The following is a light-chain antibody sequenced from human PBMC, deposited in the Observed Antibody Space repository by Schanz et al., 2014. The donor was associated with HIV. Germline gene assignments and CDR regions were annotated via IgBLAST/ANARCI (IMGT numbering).Light chain of an antibody. V-gene: IGLV2-14*03. CDR2: DVR. J-gene: IGLJ1*01. CDR3: SSYTTSNTHV. CDR1: SSDIGGSDY. Sequence: QSVLTQPASVSWSPGQSITISCSGTSSDIGGSDYLPWYQQHPGRAPKVLIYDVRDRPSGVSNRFSGSKSGNTASLTISGLQAEDEAEYFCSSYTTSNTHVFGSGTKLTVL.